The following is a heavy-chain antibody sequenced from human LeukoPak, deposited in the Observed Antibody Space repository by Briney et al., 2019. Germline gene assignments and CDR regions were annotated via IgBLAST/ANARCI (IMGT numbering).Heavy chain of an antibody. J-gene: IGHJ4*02. V-gene: IGHV3-30*02. CDR3: AKDFRKAVAGRVFDY. D-gene: IGHD6-19*01. CDR1: GFTFSSYG. CDR2: IRYDGSNK. Sequence: PGGSLRLSCAASGFTFSSYGMHWVRQAPGNGLEWVAFIRYDGSNKYYADSVKGRFTISRDNSKNTLYLQMNSLRAEDTAVYYCAKDFRKAVAGRVFDYWGQGTLVTVSS.